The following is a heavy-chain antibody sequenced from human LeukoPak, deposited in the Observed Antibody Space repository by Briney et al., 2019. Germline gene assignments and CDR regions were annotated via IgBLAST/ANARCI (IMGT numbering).Heavy chain of an antibody. V-gene: IGHV1-69*13. J-gene: IGHJ4*02. CDR2: IIPIFGTA. D-gene: IGHD3-9*01. Sequence: SVKVSCKASGGTFSSYAISWVRQAPGQGLEWMGGIIPIFGTANYAQKFQGRVTITADESTSTAYMELSSLRSEDTAVYYCARQDDILTGPGDWGQGTLVTVSS. CDR1: GGTFSSYA. CDR3: ARQDDILTGPGD.